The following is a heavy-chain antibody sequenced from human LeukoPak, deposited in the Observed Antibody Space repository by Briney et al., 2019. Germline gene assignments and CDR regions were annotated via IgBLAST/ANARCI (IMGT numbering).Heavy chain of an antibody. D-gene: IGHD3-10*01. CDR2: IYYSGST. V-gene: IGHV4-39*07. J-gene: IGHJ4*02. CDR3: ARVWRTVWFGELKGGLFDY. Sequence: SETLSLTCTVSGGSISSSSYYWGWIRQPPGKGLEWIGSIYYSGSTYYNPSLKSRVTISVDTSKNQFSLKLSSVTAADTAVYYCARVWRTVWFGELKGGLFDYWGQGTLVTVSS. CDR1: GGSISSSSYY.